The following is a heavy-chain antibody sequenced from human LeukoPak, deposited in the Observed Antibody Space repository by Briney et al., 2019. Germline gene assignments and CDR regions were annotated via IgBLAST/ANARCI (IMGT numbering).Heavy chain of an antibody. CDR2: IYYSGST. CDR3: ASYSQQIDY. V-gene: IGHV4-39*07. D-gene: IGHD2-21*01. Sequence: SETLSLTCTVSGGSISSSSYYLGWIRQPPGKGLEWIGSIYYSGSTYYNPSLKSRVTISVDTSKNQFSLKLSSVTAADTAVYYCASYSQQIDYWGQGTLVTVSS. CDR1: GGSISSSSYY. J-gene: IGHJ4*02.